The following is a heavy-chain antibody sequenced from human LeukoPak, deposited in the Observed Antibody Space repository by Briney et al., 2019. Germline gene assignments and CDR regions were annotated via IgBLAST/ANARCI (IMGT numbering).Heavy chain of an antibody. V-gene: IGHV3-69-1*01. CDR3: ARGREDNSYDFWSGSHAPDH. Sequence: PGGSLRLSCAVSGLTFSDYSMNWFRQAPGKGLEWVSSISRSSNTYYADSVKGRFTISRDNAKNSLYLQMNSLRAEDTALFYCARGREDNSYDFWSGSHAPDHWGQGTLVTVSS. D-gene: IGHD3-3*01. CDR1: GLTFSDYS. CDR2: ISRSSNT. J-gene: IGHJ4*02.